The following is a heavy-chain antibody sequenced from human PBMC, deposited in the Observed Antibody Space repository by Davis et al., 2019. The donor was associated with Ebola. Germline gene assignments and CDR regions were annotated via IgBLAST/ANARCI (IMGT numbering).Heavy chain of an antibody. J-gene: IGHJ3*02. D-gene: IGHD7-27*01. V-gene: IGHV3-74*01. Sequence: GESLKISCAASGFTFSSYAMSWVRQAPGKGLVWVSRINSDGSSTSYADSVKGRFTISRDNAKNTLYLQMNTLRAEDTAVYYCARDLGMGRRVDAFDIWGQGTMVTVSS. CDR2: INSDGSST. CDR1: GFTFSSYA. CDR3: ARDLGMGRRVDAFDI.